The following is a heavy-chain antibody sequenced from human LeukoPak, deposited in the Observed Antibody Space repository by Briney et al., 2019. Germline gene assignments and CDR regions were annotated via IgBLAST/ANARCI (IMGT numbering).Heavy chain of an antibody. CDR1: GFTFSSYS. J-gene: IGHJ6*03. CDR2: IKQDGSEK. Sequence: GGSLRLSCAASGFTFSSYSMNWVRQAPGKGLEWVANIKQDGSEKYYVDSVKGRFTISRDNAKNSLYLQMNSLRAEDTAVYYCARDPYSGGYGDYYYYYMDVWGKGTTVTISS. D-gene: IGHD1-26*01. CDR3: ARDPYSGGYGDYYYYYMDV. V-gene: IGHV3-7*01.